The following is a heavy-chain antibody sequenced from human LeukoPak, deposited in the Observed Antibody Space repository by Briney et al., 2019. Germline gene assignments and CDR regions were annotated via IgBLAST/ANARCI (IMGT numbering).Heavy chain of an antibody. Sequence: ASVKVSCKASGYTFTSYGISWVRQAPGQGLEWMGWISAYNGNTNYAQKLQGRVTMTTDTSTSTAYMELRSLRSDGTAVYYSARDGPDIVVVPAAADYYYYMDVWGKGTTVTVSS. V-gene: IGHV1-18*01. CDR2: ISAYNGNT. CDR1: GYTFTSYG. CDR3: ARDGPDIVVVPAAADYYYYMDV. J-gene: IGHJ6*03. D-gene: IGHD2-2*01.